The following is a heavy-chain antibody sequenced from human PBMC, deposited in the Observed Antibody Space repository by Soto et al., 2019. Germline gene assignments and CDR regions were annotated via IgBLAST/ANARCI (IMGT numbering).Heavy chain of an antibody. Sequence: VLLQESGPGVVRPSQTLSLTCTVSGESISNPHYHWSWLRQTPGKGLEWIGHISYTGSTFYITSLESRVTMSVDTSKKDFSLRLTCVTAADTAVYYCAATLRGVWFDPWGQGTLVTVSS. CDR3: AATLRGVWFDP. CDR2: ISYTGST. CDR1: GESISNPHYH. D-gene: IGHD3-10*01. J-gene: IGHJ5*02. V-gene: IGHV4-30-4*08.